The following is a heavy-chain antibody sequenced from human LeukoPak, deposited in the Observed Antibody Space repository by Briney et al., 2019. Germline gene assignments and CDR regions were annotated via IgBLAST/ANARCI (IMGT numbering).Heavy chain of an antibody. J-gene: IGHJ5*02. Sequence: SETLSLTCTVSGGSISSSSYYWGWIRQPPGKGLEWIGSIYYSGSTYYNPSLKSRVTISVDTSKNQFSLKLSSVTAADTAVYYCARHENVNHYYGSGSSVTNSWFDPWGQGTLVTVSS. CDR1: GGSISSSSYY. V-gene: IGHV4-39*01. CDR3: ARHENVNHYYGSGSSVTNSWFDP. CDR2: IYYSGST. D-gene: IGHD3-10*01.